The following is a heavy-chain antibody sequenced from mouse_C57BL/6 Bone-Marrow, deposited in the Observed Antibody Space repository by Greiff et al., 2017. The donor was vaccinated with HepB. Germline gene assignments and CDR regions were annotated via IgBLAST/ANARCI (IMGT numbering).Heavy chain of an antibody. D-gene: IGHD1-1*01. CDR3: TSAITTVVATDY. CDR1: GYTFTDYE. J-gene: IGHJ2*01. V-gene: IGHV1-15*01. Sequence: VQLKESGAELVRPGASVTLSCKASGYTFTDYEMHWVKQTPVHGLEWIGAIDPETGGTAYNQKFKGKAILTADKSSSTAYMELRSLTSEDSAVYYCTSAITTVVATDYWGQGTTLTVSS. CDR2: IDPETGGT.